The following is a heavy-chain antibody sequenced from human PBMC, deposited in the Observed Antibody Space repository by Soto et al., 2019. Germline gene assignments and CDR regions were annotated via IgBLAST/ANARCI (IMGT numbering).Heavy chain of an antibody. Sequence: QVQLVESGGGVVQPGRSLRLSCAASGFTFSSYAMHWVRQAPGKGLEWVAVISYDGSNKYYADSVKGRFTISRDNSKNTLYLQMNSLRAEDTAVYYCARGLRVSFDYWGQGTLVTVSS. D-gene: IGHD2-21*02. CDR1: GFTFSSYA. V-gene: IGHV3-30-3*01. CDR2: ISYDGSNK. CDR3: ARGLRVSFDY. J-gene: IGHJ4*02.